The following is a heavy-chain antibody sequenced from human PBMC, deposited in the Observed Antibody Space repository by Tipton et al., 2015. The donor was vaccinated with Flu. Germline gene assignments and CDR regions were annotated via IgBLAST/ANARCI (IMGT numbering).Heavy chain of an antibody. Sequence: TLSLTCTVSGGSISSGGAYRTWIRQHPGKGLEWIGGIYYSGSTYYSPSLKGRLTISVDTSKNQFSLKVNSVTAADTAVYYCARDQGFGGGLTYAYYAMDVWGQGTTVTVSS. D-gene: IGHD3-10*01. CDR1: GGSISSGGAY. V-gene: IGHV4-31*03. CDR3: ARDQGFGGGLTYAYYAMDV. CDR2: IYYSGST. J-gene: IGHJ6*02.